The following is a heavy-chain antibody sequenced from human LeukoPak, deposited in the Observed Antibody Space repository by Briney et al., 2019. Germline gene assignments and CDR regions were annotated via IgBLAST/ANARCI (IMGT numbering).Heavy chain of an antibody. D-gene: IGHD1-26*01. J-gene: IGHJ6*02. Sequence: GGSLRLSCVVSGFTFSSSAMTWVRQAPGKGLEWVSAISGSGGSTYYADSVKGRFTISRDNSKNTLYLQMNSLRAEDTAVYYCAKVPVGATDSYYYGMDVWGQGTTVTVSS. CDR2: ISGSGGST. CDR3: AKVPVGATDSYYYGMDV. CDR1: GFTFSSSA. V-gene: IGHV3-23*01.